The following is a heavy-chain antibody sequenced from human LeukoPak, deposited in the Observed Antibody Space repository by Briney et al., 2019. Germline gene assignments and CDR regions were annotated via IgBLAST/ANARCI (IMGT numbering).Heavy chain of an antibody. V-gene: IGHV1-18*01. J-gene: IGHJ3*02. CDR3: ARVLVVSSDAFDI. CDR2: ISTYTGNT. CDR1: GYTFTSYA. Sequence: ASVKVSCRTSGYTFTSYAISWVRQAPGQGLECMGWISTYTGNTDYAQKLQGRVTMTTDTSTSTAYMELRSLSSDDTAVYYCARVLVVSSDAFDIWGQGTMVTVSS. D-gene: IGHD3-22*01.